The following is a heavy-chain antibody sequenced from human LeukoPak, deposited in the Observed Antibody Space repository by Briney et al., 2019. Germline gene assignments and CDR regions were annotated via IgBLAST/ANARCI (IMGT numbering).Heavy chain of an antibody. J-gene: IGHJ6*03. D-gene: IGHD4-17*01. CDR3: AITATTIVYYYMDV. Sequence: PSETLSLTCTGSGYSISSGYYWSWIRPPPGKGLEWIGYIYYSGSTNYNPSLTSRVTISVDTSENQFSLKLSSVTAADTAVYYCAITATTIVYYYMDVWGKGTTVTVSS. V-gene: IGHV4-61*01. CDR2: IYYSGST. CDR1: GYSISSGYY.